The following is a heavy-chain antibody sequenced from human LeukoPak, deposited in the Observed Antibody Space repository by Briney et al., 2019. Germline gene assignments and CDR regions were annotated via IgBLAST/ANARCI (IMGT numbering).Heavy chain of an antibody. V-gene: IGHV4-30-2*01. CDR3: ARAKIRSYYCDY. CDR1: GGSISSGGYS. J-gene: IGHJ4*02. D-gene: IGHD1-26*01. CDR2: IYHSGST. Sequence: SETLSLTCAVSGGSISSGGYSWSWIRQPPGKGLEWIGYIYHSGSTYYNPSLKSRVTISVDRSKNQFSLKLGSVTAADTAVYYCARAKIRSYYCDYWGQGTLVTVSS.